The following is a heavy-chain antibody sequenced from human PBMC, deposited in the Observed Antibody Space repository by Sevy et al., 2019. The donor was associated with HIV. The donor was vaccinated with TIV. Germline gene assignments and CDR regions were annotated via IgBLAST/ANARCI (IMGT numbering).Heavy chain of an antibody. CDR2: ISSSSSYI. CDR3: ARVKDYGDYGAFDI. Sequence: GWSLRLSCVGSGFTFNSHTMNWVRQAPGKGLEWVSSISSSSSYIYYGDSVKGRFTISRDNAKSSLFLQMNSLRAEDTAIYFCARVKDYGDYGAFDIWGQGTMVTVSS. J-gene: IGHJ3*02. D-gene: IGHD4-17*01. CDR1: GFTFNSHT. V-gene: IGHV3-21*01.